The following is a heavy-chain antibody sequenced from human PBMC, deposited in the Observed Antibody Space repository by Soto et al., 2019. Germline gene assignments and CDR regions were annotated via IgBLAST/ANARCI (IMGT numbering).Heavy chain of an antibody. J-gene: IGHJ6*02. Sequence: QVQLRESGPGLVKPSETLSLTCTVSGGSISSYYWSWIRQPPGKGLEWIGYTYYSGSTNYNPSLKSRVTISGDTSKIPISLKLSSVTAADTAVYYCAGFGKRGYSYGYSYYNYGMDAWGQGTTGTFSS. CDR3: AGFGKRGYSYGYSYYNYGMDA. V-gene: IGHV4-59*01. D-gene: IGHD5-18*01. CDR1: GGSISSYY. CDR2: TYYSGST.